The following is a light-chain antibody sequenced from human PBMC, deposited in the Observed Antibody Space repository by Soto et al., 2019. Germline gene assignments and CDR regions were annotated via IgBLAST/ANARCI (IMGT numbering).Light chain of an antibody. Sequence: AIQMTQSPSSLSASVGDRVTITYRASQGIRNDLGWYQQKPGKAPKLLIYSASSLQSGVPSRFSGSGSGTDFTLTISSLQPEDFATYYCLQDYNYPWTFGQGTKVEIK. CDR2: SAS. CDR1: QGIRND. V-gene: IGKV1-6*01. CDR3: LQDYNYPWT. J-gene: IGKJ1*01.